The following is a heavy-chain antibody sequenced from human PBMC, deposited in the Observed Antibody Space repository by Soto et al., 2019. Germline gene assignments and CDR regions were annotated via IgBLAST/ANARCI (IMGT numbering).Heavy chain of an antibody. J-gene: IGHJ6*02. D-gene: IGHD2-2*01. V-gene: IGHV1-18*01. CDR1: GYTFTSYG. Sequence: GASVKVSCKASGYTFTSYGISWVRQAPGQGLEWMGWISAYNGNTNYAQKLQGRVTMTTDTSTSTAYMELRSLRSDDTAVYYCARDQASDTVPAAMGGGLGTWNYYYYGMDVWGQGTTVTVSS. CDR2: ISAYNGNT. CDR3: ARDQASDTVPAAMGGGLGTWNYYYYGMDV.